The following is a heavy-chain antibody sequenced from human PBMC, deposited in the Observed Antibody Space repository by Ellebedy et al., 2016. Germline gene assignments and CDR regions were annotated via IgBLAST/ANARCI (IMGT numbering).Heavy chain of an antibody. Sequence: SVKVSCXASGGTFSSYAISWVRQAPGQGLEWMGGIIPIFGTANYEQKFQGRVTITADESTSTAYMELSSLRSEDTAVYYCARSSNDYSNVYYYYGMDVWGQGTTVTVSS. D-gene: IGHD4-11*01. J-gene: IGHJ6*02. CDR2: IIPIFGTA. CDR3: ARSSNDYSNVYYYYGMDV. CDR1: GGTFSSYA. V-gene: IGHV1-69*13.